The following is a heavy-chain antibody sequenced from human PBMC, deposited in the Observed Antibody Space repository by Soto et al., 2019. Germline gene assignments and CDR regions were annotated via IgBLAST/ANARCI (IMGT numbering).Heavy chain of an antibody. J-gene: IGHJ4*02. Sequence: XGSLKTSCKDSGYSFSTYSIGCVRQVPGKGLEWMGNIHSGASNERSSPSFEGQVNISVDRSITTAYLQWSSLKASDTALYYCEARRSSDWVDYWGQGTLVTGSS. D-gene: IGHD2-21*01. CDR3: EARRSSDWVDY. CDR1: GYSFSTYS. CDR2: IHSGASNE. V-gene: IGHV5-51*01.